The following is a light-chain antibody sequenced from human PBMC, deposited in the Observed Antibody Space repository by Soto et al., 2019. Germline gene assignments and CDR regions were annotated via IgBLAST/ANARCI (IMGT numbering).Light chain of an antibody. CDR1: QSVGSSY. CDR2: GAS. CDR3: QNYDTSPT. V-gene: IGKV3-20*01. J-gene: IGKJ1*01. Sequence: EIVLTQSPGTLSLSAGERATLSCRASQSVGSSYLAWYQQKPGQAPTVLIYGASSRATCVPDRFSGSGSGTDFTLTISRLEPEDFAVYYCQNYDTSPTFGQGTKV.